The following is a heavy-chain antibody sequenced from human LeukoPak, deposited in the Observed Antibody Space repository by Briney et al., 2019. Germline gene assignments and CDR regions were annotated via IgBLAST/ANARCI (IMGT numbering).Heavy chain of an antibody. V-gene: IGHV3-30-3*01. Sequence: GRSLRLSCAASGFTFSSYVMHWVRQAPGKGLEWVAVISYDGSNKYYADSVKGRFTISRDNSKNTLYLQMNSLRAEDTAVYYCARGKDSDYGFDYWGQGTLVTVSS. D-gene: IGHD4-17*01. CDR3: ARGKDSDYGFDY. CDR1: GFTFSSYV. CDR2: ISYDGSNK. J-gene: IGHJ4*02.